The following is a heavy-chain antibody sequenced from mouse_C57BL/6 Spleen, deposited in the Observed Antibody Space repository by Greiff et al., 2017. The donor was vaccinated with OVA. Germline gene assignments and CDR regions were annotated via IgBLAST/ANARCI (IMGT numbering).Heavy chain of an antibody. Sequence: VQLQQSGPELVKPGASVKISCKASGYAFSSSWMNWVKQRPGKGLEWIGRIYPGDGDTNYNGKFKGKATLTADKSSSTAYMQLSSLTSEDSAVYFCARGYHLDYWGQGTTLTVSS. CDR3: ARGYHLDY. V-gene: IGHV1-82*01. D-gene: IGHD2-2*01. CDR2: IYPGDGDT. CDR1: GYAFSSSW. J-gene: IGHJ2*01.